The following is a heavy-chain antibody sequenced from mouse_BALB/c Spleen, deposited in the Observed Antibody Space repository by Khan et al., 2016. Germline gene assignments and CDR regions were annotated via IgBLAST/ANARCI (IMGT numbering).Heavy chain of an antibody. Sequence: QVQLKESGPGLVAPSQSLSITCTVSGFSLTNSGVHWIRQPPGKGLEWLGVIWPGGSTDYNSALMSRLSITKDNSQNQVFLKMISLQTDDTALYFCARDDPDFGALFASWGQGTLVIVSA. J-gene: IGHJ3*01. V-gene: IGHV2-9*02. CDR2: IWPGGST. CDR3: ARDDPDFGALFAS. CDR1: GFSLTNSG.